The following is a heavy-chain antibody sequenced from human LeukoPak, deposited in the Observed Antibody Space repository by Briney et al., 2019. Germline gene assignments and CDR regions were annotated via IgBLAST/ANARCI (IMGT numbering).Heavy chain of an antibody. D-gene: IGHD2-2*01. CDR3: ARNDLGYCSSTSCYSLDY. CDR2: IYYSGST. V-gene: IGHV4-59*01. J-gene: IGHJ4*02. CDR1: GGSISSYY. Sequence: SETLSLTCTVSGGSISSYYWSWIRQPPGKGLEWIGYIYYSGSTNYNPSLKSRVTISVDTSKNQFSLKLSSVTAVDTAVYYCARNDLGYCSSTSCYSLDYWGQGTLVTVSS.